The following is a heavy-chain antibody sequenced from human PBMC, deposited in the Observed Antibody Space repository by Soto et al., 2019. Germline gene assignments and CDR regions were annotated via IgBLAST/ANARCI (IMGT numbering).Heavy chain of an antibody. J-gene: IGHJ4*02. Sequence: QVHLVESGGGVVQPGTSLRLSCVGSGFTFRSYVIHWVRQAPGKGLEWVALTSYDGSNNFYGDSVKGRFTISRDNSRNTVELQMDSLRLEDTALYYCARWGTTGGLDVWGQGILVSVSS. CDR3: ARWGTTGGLDV. V-gene: IGHV3-33*05. CDR1: GFTFRSYV. D-gene: IGHD3-16*01. CDR2: TSYDGSNN.